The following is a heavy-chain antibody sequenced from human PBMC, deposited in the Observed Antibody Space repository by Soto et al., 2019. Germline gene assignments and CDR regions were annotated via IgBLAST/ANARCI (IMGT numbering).Heavy chain of an antibody. CDR3: ATTAGAWWFDP. CDR2: IKSDGSTT. Sequence: GGSRRRSWAASGSRFSNYWVHWVRQAPGKGLVWVSRIKSDGSTTNYADSVKGRFTISRDNAKNTVYLQMNSLGVEDTAVYYCATTAGAWWFDPWGHGALVTVSS. CDR1: GSRFSNYW. J-gene: IGHJ5*02. D-gene: IGHD6-19*01. V-gene: IGHV3-74*01.